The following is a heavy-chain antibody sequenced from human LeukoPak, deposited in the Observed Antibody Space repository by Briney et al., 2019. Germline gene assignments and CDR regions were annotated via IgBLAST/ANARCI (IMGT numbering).Heavy chain of an antibody. D-gene: IGHD2-15*01. J-gene: IGHJ4*02. CDR3: ARGSGEAYYFDY. V-gene: IGHV1-24*01. CDR2: FDPEDGET. CDR1: GYTLTELS. Sequence: ASVKVSCKVSGYTLTELSMHWVRQAPGKGLEWMGGFDPEDGETIYAQKFQGRVTITADESTSTAYMELSSLRSEDTAVYYCARGSGEAYYFDYWGQGTLVTVSS.